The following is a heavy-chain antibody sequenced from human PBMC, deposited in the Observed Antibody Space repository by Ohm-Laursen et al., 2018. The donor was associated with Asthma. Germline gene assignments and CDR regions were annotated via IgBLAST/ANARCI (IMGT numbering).Heavy chain of an antibody. V-gene: IGHV1-69*01. J-gene: IGHJ4*02. Sequence: KISCKASGGTFSSYAISWVRQAPGQGLEWMGGIIPIFGTANYAQKFQGRVTITADESTSAAYMELSSLRSEDTAVYYCAKDYGGNSRSRVGFDYWGQGTLVTVSS. CDR2: IIPIFGTA. CDR3: AKDYGGNSRSRVGFDY. CDR1: GGTFSSYA. D-gene: IGHD4-23*01.